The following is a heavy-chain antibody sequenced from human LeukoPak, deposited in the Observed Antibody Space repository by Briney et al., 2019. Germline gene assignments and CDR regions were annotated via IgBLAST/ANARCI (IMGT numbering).Heavy chain of an antibody. CDR2: ISWNSGSI. CDR1: GFTFDDYA. V-gene: IGHV3-9*01. J-gene: IGHJ4*02. D-gene: IGHD3-10*01. CDR3: AKASISMVRGVIDY. Sequence: PGRSLRLSCAASGFTFDDYAMHWVRQAPGKGLEWVSGISWNSGSIGYADSVKGRFTISRDNAKNSLYLQMNSLSAEDTALYYCAKASISMVRGVIDYWGQGTLVTVPS.